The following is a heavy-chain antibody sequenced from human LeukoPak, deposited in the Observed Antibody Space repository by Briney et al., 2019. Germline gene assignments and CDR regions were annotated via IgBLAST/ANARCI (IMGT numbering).Heavy chain of an antibody. J-gene: IGHJ4*02. V-gene: IGHV1-46*01. CDR3: ARSVEGYFDY. Sequence: ASVKVSCKASGYTFTGYYIHWVRQAPGQGLEWMGIINPSGGSTSYAQKFQGRVTMTRDMSTSTVYMELSSLRSEDTAVYYCARSVEGYFDYWGQGTLVTVSS. CDR2: INPSGGST. CDR1: GYTFTGYY.